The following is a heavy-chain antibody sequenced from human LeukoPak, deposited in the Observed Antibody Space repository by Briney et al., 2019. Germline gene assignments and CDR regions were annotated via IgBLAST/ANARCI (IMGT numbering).Heavy chain of an antibody. CDR3: ARGDRIQLWLDY. CDR2: INHSGGT. Sequence: SETLSLTCAVYGGSFSGYYWSWIRQPPGKGLEWIGEINHSGGTNYNPSLKSRVTISVDTSKNQFSLKLSSVTAADTAVYYCARGDRIQLWLDYWGQGTLVTVSS. D-gene: IGHD5-18*01. J-gene: IGHJ4*02. CDR1: GGSFSGYY. V-gene: IGHV4-34*01.